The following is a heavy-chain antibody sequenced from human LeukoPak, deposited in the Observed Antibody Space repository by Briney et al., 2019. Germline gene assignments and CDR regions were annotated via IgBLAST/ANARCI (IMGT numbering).Heavy chain of an antibody. D-gene: IGHD3-3*01. CDR1: GFTFSSYG. Sequence: GRSLRLSCAASGFTFSSYGMPWVRQAPGKGLEWVAVISYDGSNKYYADSVKGRFTISRDNSKNTLYLQMNSLRAEDTAVYYCAKVDTRYYDFWSGNFDYWGQGTLVTVSS. V-gene: IGHV3-30*18. J-gene: IGHJ4*02. CDR2: ISYDGSNK. CDR3: AKVDTRYYDFWSGNFDY.